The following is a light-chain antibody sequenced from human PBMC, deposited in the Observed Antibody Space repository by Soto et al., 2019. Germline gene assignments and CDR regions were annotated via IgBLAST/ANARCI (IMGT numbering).Light chain of an antibody. CDR2: TAS. J-gene: IGKJ5*01. Sequence: DIQMTQSPSTLSASVGDGVTITCRASESIDDWLAWYQQKPGKAPKLLIYTASSLQSGVPSRFSGSGSGTEFTLTISSLQPDDFATYYCQQYHRYITFGPGTRLEIK. CDR3: QQYHRYIT. V-gene: IGKV1-5*03. CDR1: ESIDDW.